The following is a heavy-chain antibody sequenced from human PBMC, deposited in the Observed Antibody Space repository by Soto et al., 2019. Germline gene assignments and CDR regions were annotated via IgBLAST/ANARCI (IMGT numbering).Heavy chain of an antibody. V-gene: IGHV4-31*03. Sequence: QVQLQESGPGLVKPSQTLSLTCTVSGGSISSGGYYWSWIRQHPGKGLEWIGYIYYSGSTYYNPSLKSRVTISVDTSKNQFSLKLSSVTAADTAVYYCASSDYYDSSGLKTEFDYWGQGTLVTVSS. CDR2: IYYSGST. CDR3: ASSDYYDSSGLKTEFDY. D-gene: IGHD3-22*01. CDR1: GGSISSGGYY. J-gene: IGHJ4*02.